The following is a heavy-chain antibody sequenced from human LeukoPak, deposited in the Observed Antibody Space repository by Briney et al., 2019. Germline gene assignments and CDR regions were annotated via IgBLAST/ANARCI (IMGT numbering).Heavy chain of an antibody. Sequence: PGGSLRLSCAASGFTFDDYAMHWVRQAPGKGLEWVSGISWNSGRIAYADSVKGRFTISRDNAKNSLYLQMNSLRTEDTALYYYAKDRHSSGWYAIDYWGQGTLVTVSS. V-gene: IGHV3-9*01. J-gene: IGHJ4*02. CDR1: GFTFDDYA. CDR2: ISWNSGRI. D-gene: IGHD6-13*01. CDR3: AKDRHSSGWYAIDY.